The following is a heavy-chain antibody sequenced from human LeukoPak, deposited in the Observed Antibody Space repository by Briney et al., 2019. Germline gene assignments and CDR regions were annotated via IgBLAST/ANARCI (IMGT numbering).Heavy chain of an antibody. CDR1: GFTFSSYS. J-gene: IGHJ4*02. D-gene: IGHD1-14*01. CDR2: ISSSSSYI. V-gene: IGHV3-21*01. CDR3: ARGNNRREDY. Sequence: GGSLRLSCAASGFTFSSYSMNWVRQAPGKGLEWVSSISSSSSYIYYADSVKGRFTISRDNANNSLYLQLNSRRAEDMGVYYCARGNNRREDYWGQGTLVTVSS.